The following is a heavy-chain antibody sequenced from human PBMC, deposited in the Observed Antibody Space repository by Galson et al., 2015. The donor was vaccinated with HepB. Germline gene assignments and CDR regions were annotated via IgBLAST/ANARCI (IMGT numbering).Heavy chain of an antibody. V-gene: IGHV3-15*01. CDR2: IKSKRDGGTT. CDR3: TTDRGGFNVFDI. J-gene: IGHJ3*02. CDR1: GFTFSNAW. D-gene: IGHD4-23*01. Sequence: SLRLSCAASGFTFSNAWMSWVRQAPGQGLEWVGRIKSKRDGGTTDYGAPVQGRFTVSRDDSKNTLYLQMNSLKTEDTAVYYCTTDRGGFNVFDIWGQGTVVTVSS.